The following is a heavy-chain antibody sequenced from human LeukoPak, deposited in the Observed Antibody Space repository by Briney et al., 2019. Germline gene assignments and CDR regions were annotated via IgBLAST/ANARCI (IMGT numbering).Heavy chain of an antibody. CDR2: IWYDGSNK. CDR1: GLTFSNYG. D-gene: IGHD4-11*01. Sequence: GWSLRLSCAASGLTFSNYGMHWVRQAPGKGLEWVAVIWYDGSNKYYADSVQGRFTISRDNAKNSLYLQMDSLRAEDTAVYYCATRYSNYVNWGQGTLVTVSS. J-gene: IGHJ4*02. CDR3: ATRYSNYVN. V-gene: IGHV3-33*03.